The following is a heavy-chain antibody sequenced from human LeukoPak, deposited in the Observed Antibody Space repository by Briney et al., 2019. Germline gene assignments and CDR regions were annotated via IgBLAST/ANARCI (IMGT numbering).Heavy chain of an antibody. CDR3: ARGFCNVDSCFEGTFGY. Sequence: GGSLRLSCAASGFSFSTHAMHWVRQAPGKGLEYVSGISSNGGNKYYADSVKGRFTISRDNSKNMVYPQMGSLRPEDMAVYYCARGFCNVDSCFEGTFGYWGQGTLVTVSS. D-gene: IGHD2-15*01. V-gene: IGHV3-64*02. CDR2: ISSNGGNK. CDR1: GFSFSTHA. J-gene: IGHJ4*02.